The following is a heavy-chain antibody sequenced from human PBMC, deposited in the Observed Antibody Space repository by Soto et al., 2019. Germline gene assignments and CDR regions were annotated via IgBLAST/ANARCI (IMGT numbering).Heavy chain of an antibody. CDR1: GFTFSSYA. CDR3: ASLPGIAVAGPLDY. J-gene: IGHJ4*02. D-gene: IGHD6-19*01. CDR2: ISGSGGST. V-gene: IGHV3-23*01. Sequence: GGSLRLSCAASGFTFSSYAMSWVRQAPGKWLEWVSAISGSGGSTYYADSVKGRFTISRDNSKNTLYLQMNSLRAEDTAVYYCASLPGIAVAGPLDYWGQGXLVTVYS.